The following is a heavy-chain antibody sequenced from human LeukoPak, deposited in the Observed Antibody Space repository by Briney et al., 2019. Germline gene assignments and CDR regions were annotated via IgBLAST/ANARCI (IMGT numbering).Heavy chain of an antibody. D-gene: IGHD2-15*01. J-gene: IGHJ3*02. CDR3: AREKGGFDI. V-gene: IGHV3-64*01. CDR1: GFTFSAYT. CDR2: ISNNGGST. Sequence: GGYLRLSCAASGFTFSAYTMQWVRQAPGKGLEYVSAISNNGGSTYYANSVKGRFTISRDNSKNTLYLQMGSLRAEDMAVYYCAREKGGFDIWGQGTMVTVSS.